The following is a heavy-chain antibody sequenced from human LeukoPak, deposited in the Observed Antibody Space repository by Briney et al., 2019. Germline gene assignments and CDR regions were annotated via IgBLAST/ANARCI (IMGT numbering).Heavy chain of an antibody. D-gene: IGHD1-26*01. CDR1: GFNFNNYN. V-gene: IGHV3-21*01. CDR3: ARDPYSGSYGDYYYYYMDV. CDR2: ITSSCTYI. Sequence: GGSPRLSCAASGFNFNNYNMNWVRQAPGKGLEWVSSITSSCTYIYYADSVKGRFTISRDNAKNSLYLQMNSLRPEDTAVYYCARDPYSGSYGDYYYYYMDVWGKGTTVTISS. J-gene: IGHJ6*03.